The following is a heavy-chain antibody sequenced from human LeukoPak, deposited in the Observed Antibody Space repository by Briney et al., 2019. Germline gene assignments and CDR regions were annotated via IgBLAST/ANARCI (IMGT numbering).Heavy chain of an antibody. Sequence: GGSLRLSCAASGFTFSNYNMHWVRQAPGKGLEYVSAISANGGSTYYANSVKGRFTISRDNSKDTLYLQMGSLRAEDMAVYYCASGSKWELENWGQGTLVTVSS. J-gene: IGHJ4*02. V-gene: IGHV3-64*01. CDR2: ISANGGST. CDR1: GFTFSNYN. CDR3: ASGSKWELEN. D-gene: IGHD1-26*01.